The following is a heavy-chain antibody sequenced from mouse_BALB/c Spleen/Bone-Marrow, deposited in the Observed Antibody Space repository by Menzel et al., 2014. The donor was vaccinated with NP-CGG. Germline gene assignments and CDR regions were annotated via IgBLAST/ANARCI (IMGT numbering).Heavy chain of an antibody. CDR1: GFNIXDTY. CDR2: IDPANGNT. V-gene: IGHV14-3*02. Sequence: EVQLQESGAELVKPGAPVKLSCTASGFNIXDTYMHWVKQRPEQGLEWIGRIDPANGNTKYDPKFQGKAAITADTSSNTAYLQLSSLTSEDTAVYYCANYYYGSSLFAYWGQGTLVTVSA. J-gene: IGHJ3*01. CDR3: ANYYYGSSLFAY. D-gene: IGHD1-1*01.